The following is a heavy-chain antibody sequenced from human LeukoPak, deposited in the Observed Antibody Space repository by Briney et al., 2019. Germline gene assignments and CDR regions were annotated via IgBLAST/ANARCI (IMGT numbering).Heavy chain of an antibody. V-gene: IGHV3-48*01. D-gene: IGHD4-17*01. CDR3: ASGLYGDYVDY. Sequence: GGSLRLSCAASGFTFSSYSMNWVRQAPGKGLEWVSYISSSSSTIYYADSVKGRFTISRDNAKNSLYLQMNSLRAEDTAVYYCASGLYGDYVDYWGQGTLVTVSS. CDR1: GFTFSSYS. J-gene: IGHJ4*02. CDR2: ISSSSSTI.